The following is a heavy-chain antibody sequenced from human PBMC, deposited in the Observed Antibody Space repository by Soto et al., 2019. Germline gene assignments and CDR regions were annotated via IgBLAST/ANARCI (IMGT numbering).Heavy chain of an antibody. J-gene: IGHJ6*02. CDR1: GFTFSSHG. Sequence: QVQLVESGGGVVQPGTSLRLSCVPSGFTFSSHGMYWVRQAPGKGLEWVAVISYDGNNKYYADSVKGRFTISRDNAKNMLYLQMNSLRPEDTAVYYCAKDLGQQLCLNYGMDVWGHGTTVTVSS. CDR3: AKDLGQQLCLNYGMDV. V-gene: IGHV3-30*18. D-gene: IGHD6-13*01. CDR2: ISYDGNNK.